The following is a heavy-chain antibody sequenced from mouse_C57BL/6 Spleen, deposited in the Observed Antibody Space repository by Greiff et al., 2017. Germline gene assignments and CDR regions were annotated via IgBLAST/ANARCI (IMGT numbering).Heavy chain of an antibody. Sequence: QVQLQQPGAELVMPGASVKLSCNASGYTFTSYWMHWVKQRPGQGLEWIGEIDPSDSYTNYNQKFKGKSTLTVDKSSSTAYMQLSGLTSEDSAVYYCGTGYAMDYWGQGTSVTVSS. CDR2: IDPSDSYT. CDR3: GTGYAMDY. V-gene: IGHV1-69*01. CDR1: GYTFTSYW. J-gene: IGHJ4*01.